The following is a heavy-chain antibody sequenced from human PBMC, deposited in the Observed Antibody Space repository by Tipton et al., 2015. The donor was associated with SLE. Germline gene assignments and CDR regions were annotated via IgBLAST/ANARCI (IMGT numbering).Heavy chain of an antibody. V-gene: IGHV5-51*03. D-gene: IGHD3-9*01. CDR1: GYSFATNW. CDR3: AKVFLGINTGYNFDY. Sequence: QLVQSGAEVKKPGESLKISCKASGYSFATNWIGWVRQMPGKGLEWMGIIYPGDSDTRYSPSFQDHVTISADKSINTVYLQWSGLRASDTATYYCAKVFLGINTGYNFDYWGQGTRVTVSS. CDR2: IYPGDSDT. J-gene: IGHJ4*02.